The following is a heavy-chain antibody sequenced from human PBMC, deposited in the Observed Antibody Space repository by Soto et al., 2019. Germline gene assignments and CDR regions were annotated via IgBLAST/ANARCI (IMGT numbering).Heavy chain of an antibody. D-gene: IGHD6-13*01. CDR1: GFTFDDYA. Sequence: GGSLRLSCAASGFTFDDYAMHWVRQAPGKGLEWVSGISWNSGSIGYADSVKGRFTVSRDNAKNSLYLRMNSLRAEDTALYYCAKDLAAAGTNGMDVWGQGTTVTVSS. CDR3: AKDLAAAGTNGMDV. V-gene: IGHV3-9*01. CDR2: ISWNSGSI. J-gene: IGHJ6*02.